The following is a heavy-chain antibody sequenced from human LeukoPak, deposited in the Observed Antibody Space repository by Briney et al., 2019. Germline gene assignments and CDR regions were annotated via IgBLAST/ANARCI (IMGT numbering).Heavy chain of an antibody. D-gene: IGHD5-12*01. J-gene: IGHJ3*02. CDR1: GFTFSSYG. V-gene: IGHV3-33*01. CDR3: ASGGGYDAFDI. Sequence: GGSLRLSCAASGFTFSSYGMHWVRQAPGKGLEGVAVIWYDGSNKYYADSVKGRFTISRDNSKNTLYLQMNSLRAEDTAVYYCASGGGYDAFDIWGQGTMVTVSS. CDR2: IWYDGSNK.